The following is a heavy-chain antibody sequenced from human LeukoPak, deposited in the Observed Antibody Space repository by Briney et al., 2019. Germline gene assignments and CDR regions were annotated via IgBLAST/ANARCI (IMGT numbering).Heavy chain of an antibody. CDR3: VRGTTAGDLDY. Sequence: GVSLRLSCAASGFTFSDHYMSWIRQAPGKGLEWVSYISSSGSSISYADSVKGRFTTSRDNAKKSLFLQMNSLRAEDTAVYYCVRGTTAGDLDYWGQGTLVAVSS. J-gene: IGHJ4*02. CDR1: GFTFSDHY. CDR2: ISSSGSSI. D-gene: IGHD1/OR15-1a*01. V-gene: IGHV3-11*01.